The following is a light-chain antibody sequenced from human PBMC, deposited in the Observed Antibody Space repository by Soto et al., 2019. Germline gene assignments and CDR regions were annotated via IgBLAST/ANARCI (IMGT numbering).Light chain of an antibody. CDR2: EVS. CDR3: CSYAGNSTYV. V-gene: IGLV2-23*02. CDR1: RSDIGSYNL. J-gene: IGLJ1*01. Sequence: QSALTQPASVSGSPRQSITISCTGTRSDIGSYNLVSWYQQHPGKAPKLMIYEVSERPSGVSNRFSGSKSGNTASLTISGLQAEDEADYYCCSYAGNSTYVFGAGTKLTVL.